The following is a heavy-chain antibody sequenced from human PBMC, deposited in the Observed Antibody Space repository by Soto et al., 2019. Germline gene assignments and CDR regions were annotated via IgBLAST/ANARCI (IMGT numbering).Heavy chain of an antibody. D-gene: IGHD2-15*01. Sequence: GGSLRLSCAASGFTVSSKYMTWVRQAPGKGLEWVSLIQSGGTTYYADSVKGRFTISRDTSENTLHLQMDSLRVEDTAVYYCARDDVLCDGGRCYGIPWDVWGKGTTVTVSSGKPRALPEETVTRVPWPQCWKYSAVLVPDAFDIWGQGTMVTVSS. J-gene: IGHJ3*02. CDR1: GFTVSSKY. CDR3: ARDDVLCDGGRCYGIPWDVWGKGTTVTVSSGKPRALPEETVTRVPWPQCWKYSAVLVPDAFDI. V-gene: IGHV3-66*01. CDR2: IQSGGTT.